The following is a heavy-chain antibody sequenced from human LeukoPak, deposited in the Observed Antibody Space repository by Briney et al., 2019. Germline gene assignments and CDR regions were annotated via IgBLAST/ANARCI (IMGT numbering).Heavy chain of an antibody. CDR3: ARRGGRNSICSSTSCYRSFYFDY. CDR2: IYTSGST. CDR1: GGSISSYY. Sequence: SETLSLTCTVSGGSISSYYWSWVRQPPGKGLEWIGYIYTSGSTNYNPSLKSRVTISVDTSKNQFSLKLSSVTAADTAVYYCARRGGRNSICSSTSCYRSFYFDYWGQGTLVTVSS. D-gene: IGHD2-2*02. V-gene: IGHV4-4*09. J-gene: IGHJ4*02.